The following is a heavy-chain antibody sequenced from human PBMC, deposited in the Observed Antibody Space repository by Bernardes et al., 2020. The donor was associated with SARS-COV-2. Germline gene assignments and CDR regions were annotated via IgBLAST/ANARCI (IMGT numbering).Heavy chain of an antibody. CDR1: GGSTSSYY. CDR3: ARQRADYDFWSGYYRRGNWFDP. CDR2: IYYSGST. D-gene: IGHD3-3*01. V-gene: IGHV4-59*08. Sequence: SETLSLTCTVSGGSTSSYYWSWIRQPPGKGLEWIGYIYYSGSTNYSPSLKSRVTISLDTSKNQFSLKLSSVTAADTAVYYCARQRADYDFWSGYYRRGNWFDPWGQGTLVTVSS. J-gene: IGHJ5*02.